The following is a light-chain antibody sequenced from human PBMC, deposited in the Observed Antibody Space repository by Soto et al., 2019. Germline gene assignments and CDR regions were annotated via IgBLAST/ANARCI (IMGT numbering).Light chain of an antibody. CDR3: SSYTGSGTF. J-gene: IGLJ2*01. Sequence: QSALTQPASVSGSPGQSIAISCTGTSSDVGGYDQVSWYQQHPGKAPKLMIYAVTTRPSGVSNRFSGSKSGNTASLTISGLLAEDEADYYCSSYTGSGTFFGGGTKVTVL. V-gene: IGLV2-14*01. CDR2: AVT. CDR1: SSDVGGYDQ.